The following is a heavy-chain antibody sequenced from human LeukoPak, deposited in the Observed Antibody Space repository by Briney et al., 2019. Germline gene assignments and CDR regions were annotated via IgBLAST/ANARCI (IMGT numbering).Heavy chain of an antibody. CDR3: ARLPYHYYYYGMDV. Sequence: SETLSLTCTVSGGSISSYYWSWIRQPPGKGLEWIGYIYYSGSTNYNPSLKSRVTISVDTSKNQFSLKLSSVTAADTAVYHCARLPYHYYYYGMDVWGQGTTVTVSS. CDR2: IYYSGST. V-gene: IGHV4-59*08. CDR1: GGSISSYY. D-gene: IGHD2-2*01. J-gene: IGHJ6*02.